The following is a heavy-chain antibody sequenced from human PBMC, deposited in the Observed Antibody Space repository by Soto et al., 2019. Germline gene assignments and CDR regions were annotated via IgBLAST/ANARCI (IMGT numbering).Heavy chain of an antibody. CDR3: ASAKRRCTVGPYFDX. CDR2: IYYSGST. J-gene: IGHJ4*02. CDR1: GGSISSDGYY. V-gene: IGHV4-31*03. D-gene: IGHD4-17*01. Sequence: SETLSLTCTVSGGSISSDGYYWSWIRQHPGKGLELIGYIYYSGSTYYNPSLRSRVTISVDTSKNQFSLKLSSVTAADTAVYYCASAKRRCTVGPYFDXWGQGTLVTVSX.